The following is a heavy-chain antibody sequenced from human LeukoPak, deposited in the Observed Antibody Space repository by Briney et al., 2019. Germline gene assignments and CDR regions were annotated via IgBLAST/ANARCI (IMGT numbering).Heavy chain of an antibody. J-gene: IGHJ4*02. CDR1: GGSLSSGTYY. CDR2: IYTSGST. D-gene: IGHD6-13*01. Sequence: SQTLSLACTVSGGSLSSGTYYWTWIRQPAGKGLEWIGRIYTSGSTNYNPSLKSRVTMSVDTSKNQFSLKLSSVTAADTAVYYCAGLGGLSSSEDYWGQGTLVTVSS. CDR3: AGLGGLSSSEDY. V-gene: IGHV4-61*02.